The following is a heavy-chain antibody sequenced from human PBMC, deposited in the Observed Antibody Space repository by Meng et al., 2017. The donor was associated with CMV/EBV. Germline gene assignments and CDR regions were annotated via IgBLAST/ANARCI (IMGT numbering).Heavy chain of an antibody. J-gene: IGHJ6*02. D-gene: IGHD2-2*01. Sequence: SVKVSCKASGCTFSSYAISWVRQAPGQGLEWMGGIIPIFGTANYAKKFQGRVTITTDESTGTAYMELSSLRSDDTAVYYCASLNCSSTSYYHTPRYGMDVWGQGTTVTVSS. CDR2: IIPIFGTA. CDR1: GCTFSSYA. CDR3: ASLNCSSTSYYHTPRYGMDV. V-gene: IGHV1-69*05.